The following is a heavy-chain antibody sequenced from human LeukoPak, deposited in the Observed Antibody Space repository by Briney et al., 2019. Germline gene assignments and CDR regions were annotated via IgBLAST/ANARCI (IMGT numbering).Heavy chain of an antibody. CDR2: ISWNSGSI. Sequence: GGSLRLSCAASGFSFDEYAMRWVRHVPGKGLEWVSGISWNSGSIGYADSVKGRFTISRDNSKNTLYLQMNSLRAEDTAVYFWAKDSGRGYPICDYWGQGTLVTVPS. CDR3: AKDSGRGYPICDY. J-gene: IGHJ4*02. D-gene: IGHD3-10*01. CDR1: GFSFDEYA. V-gene: IGHV3-9*01.